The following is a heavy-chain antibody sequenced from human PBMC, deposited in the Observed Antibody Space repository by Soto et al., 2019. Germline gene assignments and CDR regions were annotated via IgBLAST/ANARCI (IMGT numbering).Heavy chain of an antibody. D-gene: IGHD2-21*02. CDR1: GYPFTDYF. CDR3: ARELYSCGGDCPYYMDY. Sequence: ASVKVSCKRSGYPFTDYFIHWVLQAPGQGLEWMGIISLYHHSTSYAQKFQGRLTVTADTSTTTVYMDLSSLTSEDSAVYWCARELYSCGGDCPYYMDYWGQGTLVTVSS. J-gene: IGHJ4*02. V-gene: IGHV1-46*01. CDR2: ISLYHHST.